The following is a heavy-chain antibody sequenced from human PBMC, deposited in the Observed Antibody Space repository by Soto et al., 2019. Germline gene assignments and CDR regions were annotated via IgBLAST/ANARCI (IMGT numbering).Heavy chain of an antibody. Sequence: SGPTLVNPTQTLTLTCTFSGFSLSSGGAGVGWIRQPPGKGLEWLALIYWNDDKRYSPSLKSRLTITKDTSKNQVVLLMTNMDPVDTATHYYAHRGYGNYPRDNWFDPWGQGTLVTVSS. CDR3: AHRGYGNYPRDNWFDP. CDR2: IYWNDDK. V-gene: IGHV2-5*01. J-gene: IGHJ5*02. CDR1: GFSLSSGGAG. D-gene: IGHD4-17*01.